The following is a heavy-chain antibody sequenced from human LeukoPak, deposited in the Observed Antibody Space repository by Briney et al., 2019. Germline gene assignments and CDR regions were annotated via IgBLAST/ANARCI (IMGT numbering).Heavy chain of an antibody. CDR3: ARDTLGEGEDANYAVYYFDY. CDR1: GFRFNTYW. V-gene: IGHV3-7*01. D-gene: IGHD4/OR15-4a*01. Sequence: GGSLRLSCAASGFRFNTYWMSWVRQAPGKGLEWVANIKEDGNEKYYADSVKGRFTISRDNGKNSLDLQMNSLRADDTAVYYCARDTLGEGEDANYAVYYFDYWGQGTVVTVSS. CDR2: IKEDGNEK. J-gene: IGHJ4*02.